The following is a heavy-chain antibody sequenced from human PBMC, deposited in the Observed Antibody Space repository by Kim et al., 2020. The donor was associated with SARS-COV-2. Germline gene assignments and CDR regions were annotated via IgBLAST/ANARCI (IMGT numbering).Heavy chain of an antibody. CDR1: GGSFSGYY. CDR2: INHSGST. CDR3: ARGWIYCSSTSCYTGSYYFDY. D-gene: IGHD2-2*02. Sequence: SETLSLTCAVYGGSFSGYYWSWIRQPPGKGLEWIGEINHSGSTNYNPSLKSRVTISVDTSKNQFSLKLSSVTAADTAVYYCARGWIYCSSTSCYTGSYYFDYWGQGTLVTVSS. V-gene: IGHV4-34*01. J-gene: IGHJ4*02.